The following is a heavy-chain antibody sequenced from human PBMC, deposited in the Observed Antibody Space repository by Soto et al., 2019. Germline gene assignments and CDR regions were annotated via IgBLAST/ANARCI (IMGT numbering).Heavy chain of an antibody. CDR3: AHRHVSKQRNDAFDI. CDR1: GFSLSTSGVG. V-gene: IGHV2-5*02. D-gene: IGHD6-25*01. CDR2: IYWDDDK. J-gene: IGHJ3*02. Sequence: XGPTLVYPTQRLTLTCTFTGFSLSTSGVGVGWIRRPPGKALEWLALIYWDDDKRYSPSLKSRLTITKDTSKNQVFLTMTNMDPVDTAIYYCAHRHVSKQRNDAFDIWGQGTMVTVSS.